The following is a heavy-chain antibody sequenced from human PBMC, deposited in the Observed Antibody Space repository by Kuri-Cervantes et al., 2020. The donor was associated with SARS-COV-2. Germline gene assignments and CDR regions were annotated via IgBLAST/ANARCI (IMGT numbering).Heavy chain of an antibody. D-gene: IGHD2-2*01. J-gene: IGHJ4*02. CDR3: ARVLTIRIQGADIVVVPAAPFDY. CDR1: GYTFTGYY. V-gene: IGHV1-2*02. CDR2: INPNSGGT. Sequence: SVKVSCKASGYTFTGYYMHWVRQAPGQGLEWMGWINPNSGGTNYAQKFQGRVTMTRGTSISTAYMELSRLRSDDTAVYYCARVLTIRIQGADIVVVPAAPFDYWGQGTLVTVSS.